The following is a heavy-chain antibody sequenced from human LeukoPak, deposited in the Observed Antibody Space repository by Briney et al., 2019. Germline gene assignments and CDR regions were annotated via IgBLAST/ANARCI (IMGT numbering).Heavy chain of an antibody. CDR1: GFTFSRYA. J-gene: IGHJ4*02. V-gene: IGHV3-23*01. CDR3: AKDRTAVVVVVAATGPDY. Sequence: GGSLRLSCAASGFTFSRYAMSWVRRAPGKGLEWVSAISGSGGSTYYADSVKGRFTISRDNSKNTLYLQMNSLRADDTAVYYCAKDRTAVVVVVAATGPDYWGQGTLVTVSS. CDR2: ISGSGGST. D-gene: IGHD2-15*01.